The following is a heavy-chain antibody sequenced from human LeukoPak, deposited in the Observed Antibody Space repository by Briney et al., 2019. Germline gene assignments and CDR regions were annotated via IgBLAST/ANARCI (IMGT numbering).Heavy chain of an antibody. J-gene: IGHJ4*02. CDR2: IIPIFGTA. V-gene: IGHV1-69*05. CDR3: AREGGSWQSFDY. Sequence: SVKVSCKASGGTFSSYAISWVRQAPGQGLEWMGGIIPIFGTANYAQKFQGRVTITTDESTSTAYMELSSLRSEDTAVYYCAREGGSWQSFDYWGQGTLVTVSS. CDR1: GGTFSSYA. D-gene: IGHD3-16*01.